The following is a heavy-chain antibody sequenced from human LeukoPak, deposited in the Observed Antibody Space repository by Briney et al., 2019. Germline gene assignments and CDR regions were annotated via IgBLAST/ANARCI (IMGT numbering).Heavy chain of an antibody. D-gene: IGHD2-2*01. J-gene: IGHJ6*03. V-gene: IGHV3-11*01. CDR1: GFTFSDYD. CDR2: ISSSGTTI. Sequence: PGGSLRLSCAASGFTFSDYDISWIRQAPGKGLEWVSCISSSGTTIYYVDSVKGRFTISRDNAKNSLYLQMNSLRAEDTAVYYCTTDRDGVVLAAGLLHYYYYMDVWGKGTTVTVSS. CDR3: TTDRDGVVLAAGLLHYYYYMDV.